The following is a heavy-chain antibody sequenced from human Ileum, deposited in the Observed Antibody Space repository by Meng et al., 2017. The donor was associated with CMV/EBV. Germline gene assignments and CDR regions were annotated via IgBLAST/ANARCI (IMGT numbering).Heavy chain of an antibody. Sequence: GGSLRLSCAISGFTFSNFWMSWVRQAPGKGLEWVANINQDGSEKYFVDSVKGRFTISRDNAKSSLFLQMTSLRAEDTAVYYCARDRGYDFWSGYYEPLWGQGTLVTVSS. V-gene: IGHV3-7*01. CDR1: GFTFSNFW. CDR2: INQDGSEK. J-gene: IGHJ4*02. D-gene: IGHD3-3*01. CDR3: ARDRGYDFWSGYYEPL.